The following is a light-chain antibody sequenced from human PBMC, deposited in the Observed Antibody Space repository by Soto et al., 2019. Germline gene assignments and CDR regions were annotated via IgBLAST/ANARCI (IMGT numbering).Light chain of an antibody. V-gene: IGLV1-51*02. CDR2: END. Sequence: QSVLTQPPSVSAAPGEKVTISCSGSSSNIGRNYVSWYQQLPGSAPKLLIYENDRRPSVIPDRFSGSKTGTTANLGITGRQTGDEADYYFEAWSGGLKAGVFGGGTQVTVL. CDR1: SSNIGRNY. CDR3: EAWSGGLKAGV. J-gene: IGLJ3*02.